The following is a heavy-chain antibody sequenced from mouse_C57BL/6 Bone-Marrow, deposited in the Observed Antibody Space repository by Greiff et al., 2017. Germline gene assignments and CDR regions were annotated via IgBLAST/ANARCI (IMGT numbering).Heavy chain of an antibody. V-gene: IGHV3-8*01. Sequence: EVKVVESGPGLAKPSQTLSLTCSVTGYSITSDYWNWIRKFPGNKLEYMGYISYSGSTYYNPSLKSRISITRDTSKNQYYLQLNSVTTEDTATYYCARYIRGGYYAMDYWGQGTSVTVSS. CDR2: ISYSGST. CDR1: GYSITSDY. J-gene: IGHJ4*01. CDR3: ARYIRGGYYAMDY.